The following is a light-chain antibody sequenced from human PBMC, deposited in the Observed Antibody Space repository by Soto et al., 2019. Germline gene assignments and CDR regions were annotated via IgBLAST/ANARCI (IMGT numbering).Light chain of an antibody. CDR2: EVS. V-gene: IGLV2-23*02. J-gene: IGLJ1*01. CDR1: SSDVGSYNL. Sequence: QSVLTQPASVSGSPEQSITISCTGTSSDVGSYNLVSWYQQHPSKVPKLMIFEVSKRPSGVSNRFSGSKSGDTASLTISGLQAEDEADYYCCSYAGSSTFYVFGTGTKVTVL. CDR3: CSYAGSSTFYV.